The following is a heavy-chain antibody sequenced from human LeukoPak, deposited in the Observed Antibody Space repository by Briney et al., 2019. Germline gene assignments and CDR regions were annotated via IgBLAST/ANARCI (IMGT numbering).Heavy chain of an antibody. CDR3: AKPLSSTRDYFDY. CDR2: ISGSGGST. V-gene: IGHV3-23*01. Sequence: PGGSLRLSCAASGFTFKSYAMSWVRQAPGKGLEWVSAISGSGGSTYYADSVKGRFTISRDNSKNTLYLQMNSLRAEDTAVYYCAKPLSSTRDYFDYWGQGTLVTASS. CDR1: GFTFKSYA. D-gene: IGHD2-2*01. J-gene: IGHJ4*02.